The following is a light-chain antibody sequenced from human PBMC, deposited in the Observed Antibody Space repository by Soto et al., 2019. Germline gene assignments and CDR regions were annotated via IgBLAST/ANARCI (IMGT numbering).Light chain of an antibody. CDR1: QSISSW. CDR3: QQYNSYWP. V-gene: IGKV1-5*03. CDR2: KAS. Sequence: IQMTQSPSTLSASVGDRVTITCRASQSISSWLAWYPQKPGKAPKLLIYKASSLESGVPSRLSGSCSGTEFTLTISSRQPDGFATYFCQQYNSYWPFGQGTKVVIK. J-gene: IGKJ1*01.